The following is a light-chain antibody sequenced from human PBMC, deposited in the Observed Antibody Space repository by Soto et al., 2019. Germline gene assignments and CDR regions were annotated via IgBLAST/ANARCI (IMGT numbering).Light chain of an antibody. J-gene: IGLJ1*01. CDR2: GVT. CDR3: NSYAGTSYV. Sequence: QSVLTQPASVSGSPGQSITISCTGSNSDIGAYNYVSWYQQHPGKAPKLIIHGVTNRPSGVSHRFSGSKSDYTASLTISGLQAEDEGDYYCNSYAGTSYVFGTGTKVTVL. V-gene: IGLV2-14*01. CDR1: NSDIGAYNY.